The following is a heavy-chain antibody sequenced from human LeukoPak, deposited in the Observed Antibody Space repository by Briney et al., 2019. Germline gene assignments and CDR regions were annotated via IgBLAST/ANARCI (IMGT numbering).Heavy chain of an antibody. CDR1: GYTFTGYY. J-gene: IGHJ4*02. CDR3: ARAPYYGSGYPKYYFDY. D-gene: IGHD3-10*01. CDR2: INPNSGGT. V-gene: IGHV1-2*02. Sequence: ASVKVSCKASGYTFTGYYMHWVRQAPGQGLEWMGWINPNSGGTNYAQKFQGRVTMTRDTSISTAYMELSRLRSDDTAVYYCARAPYYGSGYPKYYFDYWGQGTLVTVSS.